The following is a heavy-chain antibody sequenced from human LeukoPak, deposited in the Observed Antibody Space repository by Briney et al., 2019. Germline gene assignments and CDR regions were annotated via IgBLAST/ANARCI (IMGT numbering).Heavy chain of an antibody. Sequence: ASVKVSCKASGYTFTGYYMHWVRQAPGQGLEWMGWINPNSGGTNYAQKFQGRVTMTEDTSTDTAYMELSSLRSEDTAVYYCATLNVTGYSSSWYGNWFDPWGQGTLVTVSS. D-gene: IGHD6-13*01. CDR3: ATLNVTGYSSSWYGNWFDP. CDR1: GYTFTGYY. V-gene: IGHV1-2*02. CDR2: INPNSGGT. J-gene: IGHJ5*02.